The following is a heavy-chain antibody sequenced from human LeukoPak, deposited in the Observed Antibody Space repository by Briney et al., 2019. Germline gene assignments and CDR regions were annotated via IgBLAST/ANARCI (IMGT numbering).Heavy chain of an antibody. CDR2: INPNSGGT. D-gene: IGHD3-10*01. CDR3: ARSRRSTYYYGSGSYGHMDV. CDR1: GHTFTGYY. J-gene: IGHJ6*02. Sequence: ASVKVSCKASGHTFTGYYMHWVRQAPGQGLEWMGWINPNSGGTNYAQKFQGRVTMTRDTSISTAYMELSRLRSDDTAVYYCARSRRSTYYYGSGSYGHMDVWGQGTTVTVSS. V-gene: IGHV1-2*02.